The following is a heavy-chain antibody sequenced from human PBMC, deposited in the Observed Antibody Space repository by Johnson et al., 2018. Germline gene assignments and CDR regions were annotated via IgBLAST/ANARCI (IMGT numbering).Heavy chain of an antibody. CDR3: ARAASGFDY. CDR2: TRNKANSSIT. Sequence: VQLVESGGGLVQXGGSLRLSCVVSGFILSDHYMDWVRQGQGKGLEWVGRTRNKANSSITEYAASVQGRFTIFRDDSMNTLYLQMNSLKNEDTAMYYCARAASGFDYWGQGALVTVSS. V-gene: IGHV3-72*01. J-gene: IGHJ4*02. CDR1: GFILSDHY. D-gene: IGHD2-15*01.